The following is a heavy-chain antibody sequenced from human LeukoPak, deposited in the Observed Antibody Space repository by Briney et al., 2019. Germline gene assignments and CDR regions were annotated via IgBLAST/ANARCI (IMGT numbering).Heavy chain of an antibody. CDR1: GFTFSNSW. CDR3: ARMRYSDY. J-gene: IGHJ4*02. Sequence: GGSLRLSCAASGFTFSNSWMTWVRQAPGKGLEWVANIKEDGSEKYYVDSVKGRFTISRDNAKNSLYLRMNSLRADDTAVYYCARMRYSDYWGQGTLVTVSS. D-gene: IGHD1-1*01. CDR2: IKEDGSEK. V-gene: IGHV3-7*01.